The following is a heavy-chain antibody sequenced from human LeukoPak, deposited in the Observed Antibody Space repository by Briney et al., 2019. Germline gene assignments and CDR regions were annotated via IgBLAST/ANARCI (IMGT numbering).Heavy chain of an antibody. CDR2: INAGNANT. CDR1: GCTFSSHA. CDR3: ARGYCSSTSCQYYFDY. Sequence: ASVKVSCKTSGCTFSSHAIHWARQAPGHRLEWLGWINAGNANTKYSQKFQGRVTITRDTSASTAYMELSSLRSEDTAVYYCARGYCSSTSCQYYFDYWGQGTLVTVSS. D-gene: IGHD2-2*01. J-gene: IGHJ4*02. V-gene: IGHV1-3*01.